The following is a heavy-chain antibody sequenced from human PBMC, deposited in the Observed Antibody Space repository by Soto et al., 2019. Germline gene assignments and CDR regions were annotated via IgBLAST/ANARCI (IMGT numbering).Heavy chain of an antibody. J-gene: IGHJ4*02. V-gene: IGHV4-31*03. D-gene: IGHD3-10*01. Sequence: QVQLQESGPGLVKPSQTLSLTCTVSGGSISSGGYYWSWIRQHPGKGLEWIGYIYYSGSTYYNPCLKSRVTISVDTSKNQFSLKLSSVTAADTAVYYCARLVSWFGELLPESYYFDYWGQGTLVTVSS. CDR3: ARLVSWFGELLPESYYFDY. CDR2: IYYSGST. CDR1: GGSISSGGYY.